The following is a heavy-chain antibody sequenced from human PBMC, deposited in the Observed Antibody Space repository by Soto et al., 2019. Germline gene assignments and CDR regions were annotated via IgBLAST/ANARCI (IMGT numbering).Heavy chain of an antibody. V-gene: IGHV3-33*01. Sequence: QVQLVESGGGVVQPGRSLRLSCAASGFTFSSYGMHWVRQAPGKGLEWVAVIWYDGSNKYYADSVKGRFTISRDNSKNALYLQMNSLRAEDTAVYYCARVGGDYGDPQGYYYYGMDVWGQGTTVTVSS. CDR3: ARVGGDYGDPQGYYYYGMDV. CDR1: GFTFSSYG. J-gene: IGHJ6*02. D-gene: IGHD4-17*01. CDR2: IWYDGSNK.